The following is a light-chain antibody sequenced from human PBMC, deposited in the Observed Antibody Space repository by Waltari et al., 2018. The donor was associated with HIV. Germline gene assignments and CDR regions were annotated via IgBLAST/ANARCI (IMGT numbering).Light chain of an antibody. CDR2: EDN. CDR1: SGTIASNY. V-gene: IGLV6-57*01. J-gene: IGLJ2*01. CDR3: QSYDDSNVV. Sequence: NFMLAQPHSVSESPGKTVTISCTRSSGTIASNYLQWYQHRPVSSPTAVIYEDNKSPSGVPDRFSGSIDSSSNSASLTISGLKTEDEADYYCQSYDDSNVVFGGGTKLTVL.